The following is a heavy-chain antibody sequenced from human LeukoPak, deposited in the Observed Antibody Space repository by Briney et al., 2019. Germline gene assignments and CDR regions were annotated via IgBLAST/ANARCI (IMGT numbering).Heavy chain of an antibody. J-gene: IGHJ4*02. D-gene: IGHD6-19*01. Sequence: SETLSLTCAVYGESFSGYYWSWIRQPPRKGLEWIGEINHSGSTNYNPSLKSRVTISVDTSKNQFSLKLNSVTAADTAVYYCARGPRGLGMAGTFDYWGQGTLVTVSS. CDR2: INHSGST. V-gene: IGHV4-34*01. CDR3: ARGPRGLGMAGTFDY. CDR1: GESFSGYY.